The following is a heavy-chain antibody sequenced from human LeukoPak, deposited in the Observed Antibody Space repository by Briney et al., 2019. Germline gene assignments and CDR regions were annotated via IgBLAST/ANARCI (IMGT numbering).Heavy chain of an antibody. D-gene: IGHD5-18*01. CDR3: ARGQDTAMVFGYYYMDV. CDR2: IYYSGST. CDR1: GGSISSYY. V-gene: IGHV4-59*01. Sequence: SETLSLTCTVSGGSISSYYWSWIRQPPGKGLEWIGYIYYSGSTNYNPSLKSRVTISVDTSKNQFSLKLSSVTAADTAVYYCARGQDTAMVFGYYYMDVWGKGTTVTVSS. J-gene: IGHJ6*03.